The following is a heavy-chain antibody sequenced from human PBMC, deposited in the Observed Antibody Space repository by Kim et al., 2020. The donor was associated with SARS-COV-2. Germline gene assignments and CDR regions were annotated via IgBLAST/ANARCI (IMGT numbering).Heavy chain of an antibody. CDR2: ISYDGSTK. Sequence: GGSLRLSCAVSGFTFSRIGMHWVRQAPGKGLEWLAIISYDGSTKYCADSVKGRFTISRDNSKNTLYLQMNSLRAEDTAVYYCSKEDTPGWYGIDYWGHGTLVTVSS. CDR3: SKEDTPGWYGIDY. CDR1: GFTFSRIG. J-gene: IGHJ4*01. D-gene: IGHD6-19*01. V-gene: IGHV3-30*18.